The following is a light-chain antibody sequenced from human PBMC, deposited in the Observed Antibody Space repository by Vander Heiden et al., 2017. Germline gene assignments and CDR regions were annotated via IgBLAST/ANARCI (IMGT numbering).Light chain of an antibody. V-gene: IGKV1-39*01. CDR3: QQSYSTST. Sequence: DIQMTQSTPSLSASVGDRVTITCRASQSISSYVNWYQQKPVKAPNLLFYASSSLQSGVPSRFSGSGSGTDFTLTISSLQPDDFATYYCQQSYSTSTFVHVTRLDIK. CDR2: ASS. CDR1: QSISSY. J-gene: IGKJ5*01.